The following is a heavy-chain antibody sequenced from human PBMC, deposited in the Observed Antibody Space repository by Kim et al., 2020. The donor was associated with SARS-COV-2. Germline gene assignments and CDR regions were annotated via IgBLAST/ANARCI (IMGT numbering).Heavy chain of an antibody. J-gene: IGHJ4*02. CDR1: GGSISSYY. D-gene: IGHD1-26*01. CDR2: IYYSGST. CDR3: ARGRYVFSGSYRSYYFDY. Sequence: SETLSLTCTVSGGSISSYYWSWIRQPPGKGLEWIGYIYYSGSTNYNPSLKSRVTISVDTSKNQFSLKLSSVTAADTAVYYCARGRYVFSGSYRSYYFDYWGQGTLVTVSS. V-gene: IGHV4-59*13.